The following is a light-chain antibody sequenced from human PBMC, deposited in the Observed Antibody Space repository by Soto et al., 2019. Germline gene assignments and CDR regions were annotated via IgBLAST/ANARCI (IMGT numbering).Light chain of an antibody. J-gene: IGLJ1*01. CDR3: CSYAGSPRYV. CDR1: SSDVGGYNY. V-gene: IGLV2-11*01. CDR2: DVS. Sequence: QSALTQPRSVSGSPGQSVTISCTGTSSDVGGYNYVSWYQQHPGKAPKVMIYDVSERPPGVPDRFSGPKSGNTASLTISGLQAEDEADYYCCSYAGSPRYVFGTGTKLTVL.